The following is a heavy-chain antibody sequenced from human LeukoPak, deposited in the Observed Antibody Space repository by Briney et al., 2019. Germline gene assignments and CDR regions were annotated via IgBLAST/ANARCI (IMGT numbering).Heavy chain of an antibody. D-gene: IGHD5-24*01. Sequence: GGSLRLSCTASGFTFSSYGMHWVRQAPGKGLEWVAVISYDGSNKYYADSVKGRFTISRDNSKNTLYLQMNSLRAEDTAVYYCAKGEMDYWGQGTLVTVSS. V-gene: IGHV3-30*18. CDR3: AKGEMDY. CDR1: GFTFSSYG. CDR2: ISYDGSNK. J-gene: IGHJ4*02.